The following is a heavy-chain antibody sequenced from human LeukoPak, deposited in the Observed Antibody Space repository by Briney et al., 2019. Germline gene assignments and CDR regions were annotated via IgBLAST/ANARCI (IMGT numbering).Heavy chain of an antibody. CDR3: ARAPTATTIFED. D-gene: IGHD4-17*01. J-gene: IGHJ4*02. CDR1: GFTFSTYW. CDR2: INRDGSST. V-gene: IGHV3-74*01. Sequence: GGSLRLSCAASGFTFSTYWMHWVRQAPGKGLVWVSRINRDGSSTSYADSVKGRFTISRDNAKNTLYLQMNSLRAEDTAVYYCARAPTATTIFEDWGQGTLVTVSS.